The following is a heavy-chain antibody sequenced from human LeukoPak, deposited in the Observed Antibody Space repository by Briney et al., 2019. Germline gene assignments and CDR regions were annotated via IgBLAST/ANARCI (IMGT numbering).Heavy chain of an antibody. CDR3: ARDLRGIVGTTPFKWFDP. Sequence: GGSLRLSCAASGLTFSNFGMHWVRQAPGKGLEWVALIWNDGSDKYYADSVKGRFTISRDNSKNTLYLQMNSLRAEDTAMYYCARDLRGIVGTTPFKWFDPWGQGTLVTVSS. CDR1: GLTFSNFG. CDR2: IWNDGSDK. D-gene: IGHD1-26*01. J-gene: IGHJ5*02. V-gene: IGHV3-33*01.